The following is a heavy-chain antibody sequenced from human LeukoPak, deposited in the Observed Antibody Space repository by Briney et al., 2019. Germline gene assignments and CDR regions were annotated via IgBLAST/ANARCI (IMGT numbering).Heavy chain of an antibody. CDR3: ARDSNGPAF. Sequence: GGSLRLSCAASGSTVSNNYMSWVRQAPGKGLEWVSVIYAGGGTFYSDSVKGRFTISRDYSKNTLYLQINSLGADDTAVYYCARDSNGPAFWGQGTLVTVSS. J-gene: IGHJ4*02. D-gene: IGHD6-19*01. V-gene: IGHV3-53*01. CDR2: IYAGGGT. CDR1: GSTVSNNY.